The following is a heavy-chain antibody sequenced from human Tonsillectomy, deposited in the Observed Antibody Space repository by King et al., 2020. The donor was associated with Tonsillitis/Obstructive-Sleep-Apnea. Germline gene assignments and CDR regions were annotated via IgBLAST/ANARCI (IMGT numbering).Heavy chain of an antibody. CDR3: AREVDCSTASCYRGHFDY. D-gene: IGHD2-2*01. Sequence: QLVQSGGGVVQPGRSLRLSCAASGFTFNIYAIHWVRQAPGKGLEWVAAIWYDGSNKYYADSVKGRFIISRDNSKNQLDLQMNSLRGEDTAVYYCAREVDCSTASCYRGHFDYWGQGTLVTVSS. CDR2: IWYDGSNK. CDR1: GFTFNIYA. V-gene: IGHV3-33*01. J-gene: IGHJ4*02.